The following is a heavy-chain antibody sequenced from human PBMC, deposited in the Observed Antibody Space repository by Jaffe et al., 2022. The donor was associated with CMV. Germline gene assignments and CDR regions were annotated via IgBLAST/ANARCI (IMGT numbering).Heavy chain of an antibody. J-gene: IGHJ5*02. CDR3: ARDGNSYYYDSRSSRNWFDP. CDR2: IWYDGSNK. D-gene: IGHD3-22*01. V-gene: IGHV3-33*08. CDR1: GFTFSSYG. Sequence: QVQLVESGGGVVQPGRSLRLSCAASGFTFSSYGMHWVRQAPGKGLEWVAVIWYDGSNKYYADSVKGRFTISRDNSKNTLYLQMNSLRAEDTAVYYCARDGNSYYYDSRSSRNWFDPWGQGTLVTVSS.